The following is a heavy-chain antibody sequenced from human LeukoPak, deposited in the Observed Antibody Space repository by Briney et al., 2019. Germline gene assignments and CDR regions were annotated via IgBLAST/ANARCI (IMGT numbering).Heavy chain of an antibody. CDR2: INPNSGGT. D-gene: IGHD2-2*02. Sequence: ASVKVSCKASGYTFTGYYMHWVRQAPGQGLEWMGWINPNSGGTNYAQKFQGWVTMTRDTSISTAYLELSYLESEDTAVYYCARGAGRDCDTTCYKYFDYWGQGTLVTVSS. V-gene: IGHV1-2*04. J-gene: IGHJ4*02. CDR3: ARGAGRDCDTTCYKYFDY. CDR1: GYTFTGYY.